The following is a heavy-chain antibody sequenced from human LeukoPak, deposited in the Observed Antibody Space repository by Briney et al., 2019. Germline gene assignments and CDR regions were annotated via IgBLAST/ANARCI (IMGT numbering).Heavy chain of an antibody. V-gene: IGHV3-48*03. CDR2: ISSSGSTI. Sequence: GGSLRLSCAASGFTFSSYEMNWVRQAPGKGLEGGSYISSSGSTIYYADSVKGRFTISRDNAKNSLYLQMNSLRAEDTAVYYCARDAGIAAAGPSYDYWGQGTLVTVSS. D-gene: IGHD6-13*01. J-gene: IGHJ4*02. CDR1: GFTFSSYE. CDR3: ARDAGIAAAGPSYDY.